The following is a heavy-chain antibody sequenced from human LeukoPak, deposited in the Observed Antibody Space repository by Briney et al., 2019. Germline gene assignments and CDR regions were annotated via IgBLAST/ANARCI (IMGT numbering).Heavy chain of an antibody. CDR3: ASSNGYSSGWYLPITDY. D-gene: IGHD6-19*01. CDR1: GGTFISYG. V-gene: IGHV1-18*01. Sequence: ASVKVSCKASGGTFISYGISWVRQAPGQGLEWMGWISAYNGHTDYAQKLQGRVTMTTDTSTNTAYMELRSLRSDDTAVYYCASSNGYSSGWYLPITDYWGQGTLVTVSS. CDR2: ISAYNGHT. J-gene: IGHJ4*02.